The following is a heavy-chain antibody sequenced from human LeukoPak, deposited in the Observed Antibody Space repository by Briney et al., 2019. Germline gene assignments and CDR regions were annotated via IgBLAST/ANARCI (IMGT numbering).Heavy chain of an antibody. J-gene: IGHJ4*02. CDR1: GYSFTSHY. V-gene: IGHV1-46*01. Sequence: GASVKVSCKASGYSFTSHYMHWVRQAPGQGLEWMGLINPSGSSTLYAQKFQGRVTMTTDTSTNTAYMDLRRLRSDDTAVYYCARNWGAGHPINFDYWGQGTLVTVSS. CDR2: INPSGSST. D-gene: IGHD3-16*01. CDR3: ARNWGAGHPINFDY.